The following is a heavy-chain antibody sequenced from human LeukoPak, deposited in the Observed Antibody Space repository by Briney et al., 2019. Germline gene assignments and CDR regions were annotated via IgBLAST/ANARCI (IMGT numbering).Heavy chain of an antibody. V-gene: IGHV1-8*03. CDR3: ARSLEPRVWGSYRYGVYNWFDP. CDR1: GYTFTSYD. CDR2: MNPNSGNT. J-gene: IGHJ5*02. Sequence: ASVKVSCKASGYTFTSYDINWVRQATGQGLEWMGWMNPNSGNTGYAQKFQGRVTITRNTSISTAYMELSSLRSEDTAVYYCARSLEPRVWGSYRYGVYNWFDPWGQGTLVTVSS. D-gene: IGHD3-16*02.